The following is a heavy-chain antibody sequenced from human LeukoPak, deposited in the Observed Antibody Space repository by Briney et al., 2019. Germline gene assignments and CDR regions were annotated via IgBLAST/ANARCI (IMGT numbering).Heavy chain of an antibody. CDR1: GFTFSSYS. CDR2: ISSSSSYI. CDR3: ARGGSGWSDAFDI. D-gene: IGHD6-19*01. Sequence: GGSLRLSCAASGFTFSSYSMNGVRQAPGKGLEWVSSISSSSSYIYYADSVKGRFSISRDNAKNSLYLQMNSLRAEDTAVYYCARGGSGWSDAFDIWGQGTMVTVSS. J-gene: IGHJ3*02. V-gene: IGHV3-21*01.